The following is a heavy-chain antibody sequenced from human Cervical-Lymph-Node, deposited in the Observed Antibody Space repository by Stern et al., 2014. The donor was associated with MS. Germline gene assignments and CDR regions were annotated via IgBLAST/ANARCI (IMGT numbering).Heavy chain of an antibody. D-gene: IGHD3-22*01. CDR3: ASLDRNGDKDNSFDF. CDR2: LSSVGRYI. V-gene: IGHV3-21*01. CDR1: GLTFTSHS. Sequence: VQLVESGGGLVQPGGSLRLSCAASGLTFTSHSMTWVRQAPGKGLEWVSSLSSVGRYIYFEDSLSGRFTISRDNAQNSMYLHMNSLRAEDTAIYYCASLDRNGDKDNSFDFWGQGTLVTVAS. J-gene: IGHJ4*02.